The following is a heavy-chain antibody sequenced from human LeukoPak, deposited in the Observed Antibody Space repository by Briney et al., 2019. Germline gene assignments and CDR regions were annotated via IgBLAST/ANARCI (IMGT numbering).Heavy chain of an antibody. CDR2: IIPIFGTA. V-gene: IGHV1-69*13. CDR1: GGTFSSYA. Sequence: SVKVSCKASGGTFSSYAISWVRQAPGQGLEWMGGIIPIFGTANYAQKFQGRVTITADESTSTAYMELSSLRSEDTDVYYCARDLNIVVVPAAMWRYYYYGMDVWGQGTTVTVSS. J-gene: IGHJ6*02. D-gene: IGHD2-2*01. CDR3: ARDLNIVVVPAAMWRYYYYGMDV.